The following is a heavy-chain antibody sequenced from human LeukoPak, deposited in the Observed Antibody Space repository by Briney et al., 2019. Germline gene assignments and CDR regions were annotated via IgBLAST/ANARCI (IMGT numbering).Heavy chain of an antibody. V-gene: IGHV4-34*01. Sequence: PSETLSLTCAVYGGSFSGYYWSWIRQPPGKGLEWIGEINHSGSTNYNPSLKSRVTISVDTSKNQFSLKLSSVTAADTAVYYCARGRRGVLLAARGLWWFDPWGQGTLVTVSS. D-gene: IGHD3-3*01. CDR2: INHSGST. CDR3: ARGRRGVLLAARGLWWFDP. CDR1: GGSFSGYY. J-gene: IGHJ5*02.